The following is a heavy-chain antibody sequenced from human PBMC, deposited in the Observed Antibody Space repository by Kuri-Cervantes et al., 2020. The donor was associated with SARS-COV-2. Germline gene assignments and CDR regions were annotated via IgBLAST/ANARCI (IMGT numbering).Heavy chain of an antibody. CDR1: DRDFSGDY. CDR3: ARVRDIVLMVYAIRGWFDP. Sequence: SRTYALTCPFHDRDFSGDYWTGIRLPPGKGLEWIGEINLSGSTNYNPSLKSRVTISVDTSKNQFSLKLSSVTAADTAVYYCARVRDIVLMVYAIRGWFDPWGQGTLVTVSS. CDR2: INLSGST. V-gene: IGHV4-34*01. D-gene: IGHD2-8*01. J-gene: IGHJ5*02.